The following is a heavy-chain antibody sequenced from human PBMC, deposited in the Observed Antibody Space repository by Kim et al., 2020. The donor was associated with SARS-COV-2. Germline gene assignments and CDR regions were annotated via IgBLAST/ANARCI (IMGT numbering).Heavy chain of an antibody. CDR3: AKERRGGSWGCNYYYYGMDL. Sequence: GGSLRLSCAASGFTLSSYGMHWVRQAPGKGLEWVAVISYDGSNKYYADSVKGRFTISRDNSKNTHYMQMNSLRAEDTAMYYCAKERRGGSWGCNYYYYGMDLWGQGTTVTVSS. J-gene: IGHJ6*02. D-gene: IGHD2-15*01. V-gene: IGHV3-30*18. CDR1: GFTLSSYG. CDR2: ISYDGSNK.